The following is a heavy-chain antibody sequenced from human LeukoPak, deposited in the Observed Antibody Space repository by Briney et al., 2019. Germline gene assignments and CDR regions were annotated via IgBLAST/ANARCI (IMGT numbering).Heavy chain of an antibody. D-gene: IGHD1-26*01. Sequence: GGSLRLSCAASGFTFSGYGMHWVRQAPGKGLEWVAFIRYDGSNKYYADSVKGRFTISRDNSKNTLYLQMNSLRVEDTAVYYCAKSYWEPLNQFDYWGQGTLITVSS. CDR3: AKSYWEPLNQFDY. J-gene: IGHJ4*02. CDR2: IRYDGSNK. V-gene: IGHV3-30*02. CDR1: GFTFSGYG.